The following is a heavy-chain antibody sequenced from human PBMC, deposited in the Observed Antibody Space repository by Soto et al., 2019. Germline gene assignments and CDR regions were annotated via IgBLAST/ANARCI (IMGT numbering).Heavy chain of an antibody. CDR3: SHGYYQYFAS. D-gene: IGHD5-18*01. CDR2: IKSETDGGTA. J-gene: IGHJ4*02. V-gene: IGHV3-15*07. Sequence: GGSLRLSCAVSGVTLTNVWMNWVRQAPGKGPEWVGRIKSETDGGTADFAAPVKGRSTISRDDSENTLYLQMNSLKTEDTAVYYCSHGYYQYFASWGQGTLVTVSS. CDR1: GVTLTNVW.